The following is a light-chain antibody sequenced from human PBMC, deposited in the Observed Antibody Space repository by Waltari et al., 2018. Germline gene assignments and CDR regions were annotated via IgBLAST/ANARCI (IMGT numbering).Light chain of an antibody. CDR3: QQYNSWPPYT. V-gene: IGKV3-15*01. CDR2: DAS. J-gene: IGKJ2*01. Sequence: ETVMTQSAATLYVSPGERDALSCRASHSVRSNLAWYQQKPGQAPSLLIYDASTRATGVPARFSGGGSGTEFTLTISSLQSEDFAVYYCQQYNSWPPYTFGQGTRLEI. CDR1: HSVRSN.